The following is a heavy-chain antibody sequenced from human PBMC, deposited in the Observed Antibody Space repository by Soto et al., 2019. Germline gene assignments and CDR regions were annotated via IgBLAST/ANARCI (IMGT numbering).Heavy chain of an antibody. D-gene: IGHD3-10*01. CDR3: ARGRTLLLWFGELHNWFDP. CDR2: INHSGST. Sequence: ETLSLTCAVSGGSFSGYYWSWIRQPPGKGLEWIGEINHSGSTNYNPSLKSRVTISVDTSKNQFSLKLSSVTAADTAVYYCARGRTLLLWFGELHNWFDPWGQGTLVTVSS. J-gene: IGHJ5*02. V-gene: IGHV4-34*01. CDR1: GGSFSGYY.